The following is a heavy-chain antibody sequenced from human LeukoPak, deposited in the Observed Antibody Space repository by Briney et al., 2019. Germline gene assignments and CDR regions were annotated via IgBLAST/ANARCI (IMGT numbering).Heavy chain of an antibody. J-gene: IGHJ4*02. CDR1: GFTFSTYS. V-gene: IGHV3-48*02. D-gene: IGHD6-13*01. CDR3: ARDHYSRNDH. CDR2: ISGSSSTI. Sequence: WGSLRLSCAASGFTFSTYSMTWVRQAPGKGLEWVSYISGSSSTIYYAGSVKGRFTISRDNAKNSVYLQMNSLRDEDTAVYYCARDHYSRNDHWGQGTLVTVSS.